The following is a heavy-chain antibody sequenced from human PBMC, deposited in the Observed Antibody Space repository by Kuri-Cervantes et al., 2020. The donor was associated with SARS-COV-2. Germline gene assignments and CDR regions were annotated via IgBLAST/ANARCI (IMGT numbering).Heavy chain of an antibody. D-gene: IGHD6-19*01. J-gene: IGHJ4*02. CDR2: ISYDGTNK. Sequence: GESLKISCAASGFAFTNYAMHWVRQAPGKGLEWVTIISYDGTNKYYADSVKGRFTISRDNAKNSLYLQMNSLRAEDTAVYYCARLAVAGTSEPYFDYWGQGTLVTVSS. CDR3: ARLAVAGTSEPYFDY. CDR1: GFAFTNYA. V-gene: IGHV3-30-3*01.